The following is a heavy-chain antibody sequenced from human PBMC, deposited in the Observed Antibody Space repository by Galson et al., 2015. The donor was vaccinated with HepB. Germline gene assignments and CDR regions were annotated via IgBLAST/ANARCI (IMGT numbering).Heavy chain of an antibody. D-gene: IGHD2-2*01. V-gene: IGHV3-48*04. Sequence: RLSCAASGFTFSSYSMNWVRQAPGKGLEWVSYISSSSSTIYYADSVKGRFTISRDNAKNSLYLQMNSLRAEDTAVYYCARNIPYCSSTSCYGAEFDYWGQGTLVTVSS. J-gene: IGHJ4*02. CDR2: ISSSSSTI. CDR3: ARNIPYCSSTSCYGAEFDY. CDR1: GFTFSSYS.